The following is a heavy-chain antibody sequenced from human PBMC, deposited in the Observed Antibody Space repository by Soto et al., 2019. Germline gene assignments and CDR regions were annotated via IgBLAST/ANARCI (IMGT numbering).Heavy chain of an antibody. CDR3: ARFGYSFDPYYYYYGMDV. CDR2: IKQDGSEK. CDR1: GFTFSSYW. J-gene: IGHJ6*02. Sequence: PGGSPRLSCAASGFTFSSYWMSRVRQAPGKGLEWVANIKQDGSEKYYVDSVKGRFTISRDNAKNSLYLQMNSLRAEDTAVYYCARFGYSFDPYYYYYGMDVWGQGTTVTVSS. D-gene: IGHD5-18*01. V-gene: IGHV3-7*05.